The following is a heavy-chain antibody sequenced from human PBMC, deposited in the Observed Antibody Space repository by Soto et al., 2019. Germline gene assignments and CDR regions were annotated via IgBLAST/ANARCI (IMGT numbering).Heavy chain of an antibody. CDR1: GYTFTSYG. Sequence: QVQLVQSGAEVKKPGASVKVSCKASGYTFTSYGITWVRQAPGQGLEWMGWISAYNGNTNYAQKLQGRVTMTTDTSTSTAYTELRSLRSDDTALYYCARDSPGYCTNGVFYSATFDYWGQGTLVTVSS. V-gene: IGHV1-18*01. D-gene: IGHD2-8*01. CDR2: ISAYNGNT. J-gene: IGHJ4*02. CDR3: ARDSPGYCTNGVFYSATFDY.